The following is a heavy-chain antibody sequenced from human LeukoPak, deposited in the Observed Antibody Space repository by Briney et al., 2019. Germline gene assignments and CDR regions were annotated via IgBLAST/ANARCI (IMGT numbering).Heavy chain of an antibody. V-gene: IGHV4-59*08. J-gene: IGHJ4*02. CDR3: ARRYYDFWSGSHFDY. CDR2: IYYSGST. Sequence: SETLSLTCTVSGGSISSYYWSWIRQPPGKGLEWIGYIYYSGSTNYNPSLKSRVTISVDTSKNQFSLKLSSVTAADTAVYYCARRYYDFWSGSHFDYWGQGTQVTVSS. CDR1: GGSISSYY. D-gene: IGHD3-3*01.